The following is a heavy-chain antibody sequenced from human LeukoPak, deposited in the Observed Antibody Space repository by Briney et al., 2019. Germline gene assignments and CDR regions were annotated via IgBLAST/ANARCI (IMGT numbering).Heavy chain of an antibody. CDR3: ARLRRGVRQMNFDY. J-gene: IGHJ4*02. V-gene: IGHV4-30-4*01. Sequence: SETLSLTCIVSGGSISRGDYYWSWIRQPPGKGLEWIGYIYYSGSTYYNPSLKSRVTISVDTSKNQFSLKLSSVTAADTAVYYCARLRRGVRQMNFDYWGQGTLVTVSS. D-gene: IGHD2-8*01. CDR1: GGSISRGDYY. CDR2: IYYSGST.